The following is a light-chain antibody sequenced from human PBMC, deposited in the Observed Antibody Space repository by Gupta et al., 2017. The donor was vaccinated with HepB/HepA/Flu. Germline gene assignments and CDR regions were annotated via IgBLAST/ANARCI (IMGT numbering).Light chain of an antibody. V-gene: IGLV2-11*01. Sequence: QSALPQPRSVSRSPGQSVPISCTGTSSDVGRYDYVSWYQQHPGKAPKLMVYDVSTRRSGVPDRYSGSKSGNTASLTISGLQLEDEADYYCCSFVGGYTLVFGGGTKLTVL. CDR3: CSFVGGYTLV. CDR1: SSDVGRYDY. J-gene: IGLJ3*02. CDR2: DVS.